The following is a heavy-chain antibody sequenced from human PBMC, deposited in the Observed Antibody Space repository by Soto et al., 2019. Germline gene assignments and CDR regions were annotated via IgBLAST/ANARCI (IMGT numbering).Heavy chain of an antibody. CDR1: GFTFRTYT. V-gene: IGHV3-21*01. CDR2: IRGFSPYT. CDR3: ARDRGYDAHDYYYNAMDV. Sequence: GGSLRLSCISSGFTFRTYTMNWVRQAPGKGLEWVSGIRGFSPYTFYAESVKGRFTISRDNAKNSLYLQMNSLRAEDTAVYYCARDRGYDAHDYYYNAMDVWGQGTTVTAP. D-gene: IGHD2-15*01. J-gene: IGHJ6*02.